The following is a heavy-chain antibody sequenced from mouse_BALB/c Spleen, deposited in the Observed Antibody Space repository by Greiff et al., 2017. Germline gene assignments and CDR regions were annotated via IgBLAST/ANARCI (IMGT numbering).Heavy chain of an antibody. CDR1: GFSLTSYG. Sequence: QVQLQQSGPGLVQPSQSLSITCTVSGFSLTSYGVHWVRQSPGKGLEWLGVIWSGGSTDYNAAFISRLSISKDNSKSQVFFKMNSLQANDTAIYYCARTYYYGSSYDWFAYWGQGTLVTVSA. CDR3: ARTYYYGSSYDWFAY. V-gene: IGHV2-2*02. CDR2: IWSGGST. J-gene: IGHJ3*01. D-gene: IGHD1-1*01.